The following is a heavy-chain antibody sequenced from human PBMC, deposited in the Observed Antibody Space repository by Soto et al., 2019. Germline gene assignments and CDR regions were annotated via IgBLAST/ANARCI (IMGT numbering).Heavy chain of an antibody. CDR2: ISGSGGST. CDR3: AKDGGGYDILTGYYYYYYGMDV. D-gene: IGHD3-9*01. Sequence: EVQLLESGGGLVQPGGSLRLSCAASGFTFSSYAMSWVRQAPGKGLEWVSAISGSGGSTYYADSVKGRFTISRDNSKNTLYLQMNSLRAEDTAVYYCAKDGGGYDILTGYYYYYYGMDVWGQGTTVTVSS. J-gene: IGHJ6*02. CDR1: GFTFSSYA. V-gene: IGHV3-23*01.